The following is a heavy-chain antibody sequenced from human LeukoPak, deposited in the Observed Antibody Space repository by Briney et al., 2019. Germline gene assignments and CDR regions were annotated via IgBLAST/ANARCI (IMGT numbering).Heavy chain of an antibody. D-gene: IGHD6-13*01. J-gene: IGHJ4*02. CDR2: ISSGSTYT. Sequence: KPGGSLRLSCEVSGFTFSDHYMSWIRQAPGKRLEWVSYISSGSTYTNYADSVEGRFTISRDNAKNSLYLQMNSLRAEDTAVYYCARDEAAVRFDYWGQGTLVTVSS. CDR1: GFTFSDHY. CDR3: ARDEAAVRFDY. V-gene: IGHV3-11*05.